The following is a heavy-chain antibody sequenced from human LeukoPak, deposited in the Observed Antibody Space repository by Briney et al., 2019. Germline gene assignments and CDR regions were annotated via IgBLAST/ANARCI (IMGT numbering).Heavy chain of an antibody. CDR2: INPNRGGT. J-gene: IGHJ3*02. CDR1: GYTFTGYY. D-gene: IGHD3-9*01. CDR3: ARAVTDYDILTGYYLNAFDI. Sequence: GASVKVSCKASGYTFTGYYMHWVRQAPGQGLEWMGRINPNRGGTNYAQKFQGRVTMTRDTSISTAYMELSRLRSDDTAVYYCARAVTDYDILTGYYLNAFDIWGQGTMGTVSS. V-gene: IGHV1-2*06.